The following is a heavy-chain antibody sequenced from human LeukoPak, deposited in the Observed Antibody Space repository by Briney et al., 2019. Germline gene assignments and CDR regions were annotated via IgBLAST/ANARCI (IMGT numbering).Heavy chain of an antibody. CDR1: GFTFSSYG. CDR2: IRYDGSNK. D-gene: IGHD6-6*01. V-gene: IGHV3-30*02. Sequence: GGSLRLSCAASGFTFSSYGMHWVRQAPGRGLEWVAFIRYDGSNKYYADSVKGRFTISRDNSKNTLYLQMNSLRAEDTAVYYCAKEQLELGAFDIWGQGTMVTVSS. CDR3: AKEQLELGAFDI. J-gene: IGHJ3*02.